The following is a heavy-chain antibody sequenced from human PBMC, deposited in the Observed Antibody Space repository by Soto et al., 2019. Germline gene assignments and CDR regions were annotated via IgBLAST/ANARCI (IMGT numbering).Heavy chain of an antibody. Sequence: QVQLQQWGAGLLKPSETLSLTCAVYGGSFSGYYWTWIRQPPGTGLEWIGEINHSGSTNYNPSLKIRVSISVDTSKNQFSLKVTSLTASDTALYVCASVKITGLFDYLGQGTLVTVSS. J-gene: IGHJ4*02. CDR2: INHSGST. V-gene: IGHV4-34*01. CDR3: ASVKITGLFDY. CDR1: GGSFSGYY. D-gene: IGHD2-8*02.